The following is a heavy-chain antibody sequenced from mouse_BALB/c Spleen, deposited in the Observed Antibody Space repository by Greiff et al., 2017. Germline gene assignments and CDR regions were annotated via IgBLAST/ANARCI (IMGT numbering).Heavy chain of an antibody. J-gene: IGHJ2*01. CDR3: ARSIYGSSSDY. Sequence: EVKLVESGAELVKPGASVKLSCTASGFNIKDTYMHWVKQRPEQGLEWIGRIDPANGNTKYDPKFQGKATITADTSSNTAYLQLSSLTSEDTAVYYCARSIYGSSSDYWGQGTTLTVSS. V-gene: IGHV14-3*02. CDR2: IDPANGNT. CDR1: GFNIKDTY. D-gene: IGHD1-1*01.